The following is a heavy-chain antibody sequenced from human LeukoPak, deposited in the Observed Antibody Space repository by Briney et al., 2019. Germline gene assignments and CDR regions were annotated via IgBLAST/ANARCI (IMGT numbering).Heavy chain of an antibody. V-gene: IGHV1-2*02. D-gene: IGHD2-8*02. CDR3: ARHRAGGYCAVGDCFVHTF. J-gene: IGHJ4*02. CDR1: GYTFTGYY. CDR2: INPNSGGT. Sequence: GASVKVSCKASGYTFTGYYMHWVRQAPGQGLEWMGWINPNSGGTNYAQKFQGRVTMTTDTSTNTAYMELRSLRSDDTAVYYCARHRAGGYCAVGDCFVHTFWGQGTLVTVSS.